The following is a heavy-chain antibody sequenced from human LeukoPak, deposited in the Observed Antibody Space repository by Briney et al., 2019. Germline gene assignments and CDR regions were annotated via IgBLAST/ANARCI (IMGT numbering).Heavy chain of an antibody. CDR3: ARDGGSWSLSGY. V-gene: IGHV3-30*04. D-gene: IGHD2/OR15-2a*01. Sequence: PGGSLRLSCAASGCTFSSYAMHWVRQAPGKGLEWVAVISYDGSNKYYADSVKGRFTISRDDSKNTLYLQMNSLRVEDTAVYYCARDGGSWSLSGYWGQGILVTVSS. CDR1: GCTFSSYA. J-gene: IGHJ4*02. CDR2: ISYDGSNK.